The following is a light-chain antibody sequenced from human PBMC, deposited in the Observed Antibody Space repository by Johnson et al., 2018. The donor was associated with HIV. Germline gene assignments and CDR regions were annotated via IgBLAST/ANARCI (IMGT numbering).Light chain of an antibody. CDR2: DNN. Sequence: HSVLTQPPSVSAAPGQKVTISCSGSSSNIGNNYVSWYQQLPGTAPKLLIYDNNKRPSGIPDRFSGSKSGTSATLGITGLQTGDEAGYYCGTWDSSLSAEVFGTGTKVTVL. J-gene: IGLJ1*01. CDR3: GTWDSSLSAEV. V-gene: IGLV1-51*01. CDR1: SSNIGNNY.